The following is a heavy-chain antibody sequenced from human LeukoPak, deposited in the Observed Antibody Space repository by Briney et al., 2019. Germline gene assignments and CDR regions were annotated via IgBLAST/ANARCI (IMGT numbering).Heavy chain of an antibody. V-gene: IGHV1-2*02. CDR2: VSPKSGGT. Sequence: ASVKVSCKASGYTFTAYYLHWVRQAPGQGLEWMGWVSPKSGGTSYAQKFQGRVTMTRDTSITTAYMELSSPTSDDTAMYYCARDGIYSASFDAYDIWGQGIMVTVSS. D-gene: IGHD6-6*01. J-gene: IGHJ3*02. CDR1: GYTFTAYY. CDR3: ARDGIYSASFDAYDI.